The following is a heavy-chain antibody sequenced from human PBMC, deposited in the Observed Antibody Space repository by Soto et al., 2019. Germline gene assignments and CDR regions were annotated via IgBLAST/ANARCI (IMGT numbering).Heavy chain of an antibody. V-gene: IGHV1-2*04. Sequence: QVQLVQSGAEVKKPGASVKVSCKASGYTFTGNYMHWVRQAPGQGFEWMGWINVNSGGTKYAQKFQGWVTMTRDTPTRTAYTELARLRSDDTAVDYCARGYMSSLHPQLDYWGQGTLVTVSS. CDR3: ARGYMSSLHPQLDY. CDR1: GYTFTGNY. D-gene: IGHD6-13*01. J-gene: IGHJ4*02. CDR2: INVNSGGT.